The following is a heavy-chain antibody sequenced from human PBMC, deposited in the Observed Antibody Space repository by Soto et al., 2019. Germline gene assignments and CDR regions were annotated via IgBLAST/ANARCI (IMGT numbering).Heavy chain of an antibody. CDR2: IYYSGST. D-gene: IGHD6-6*01. V-gene: IGHV4-39*02. J-gene: IGHJ1*01. Sequence: SETLSLTCTVSGGSISSSSYYWGWIRQPPGKGLEWIGSIYYSGSTYYNPSLKSRVTISVDTSKNHFSLKLSSVTAADTAVYYCARLNYSSSSEYFQHWGQGTLVTVSS. CDR3: ARLNYSSSSEYFQH. CDR1: GGSISSSSYY.